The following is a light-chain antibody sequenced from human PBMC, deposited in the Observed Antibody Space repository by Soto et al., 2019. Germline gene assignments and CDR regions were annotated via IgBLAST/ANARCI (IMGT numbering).Light chain of an antibody. J-gene: IGKJ4*01. CDR2: HAS. CDR1: QSISSW. CDR3: QQYNSRT. Sequence: DIQMTQSPSTLSASVGDRVTITCRASQSISSWLAWYQQKPGTAPKLLIYHASTLESGVPSRFSGSGSGTEFTLTISSLQPDDFATYYCQQYNSRTFGGGTKVDI. V-gene: IGKV1-5*01.